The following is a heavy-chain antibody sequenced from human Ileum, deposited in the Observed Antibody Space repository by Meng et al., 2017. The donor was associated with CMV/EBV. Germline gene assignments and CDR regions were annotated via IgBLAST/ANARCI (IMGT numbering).Heavy chain of an antibody. CDR1: NVSSNSAA. Sequence: NVSSNSAAWNWVRQSPSRGLEWLGRTYYRSKWYKDDALSVKSRITIDPDTSKNQFSLQLNSVTPEDTAVYYCARVSRWNYAADWFDPWGQGTLVTVSS. D-gene: IGHD1-7*01. CDR3: ARVSRWNYAADWFDP. V-gene: IGHV6-1*01. J-gene: IGHJ5*02. CDR2: TYYRSKWYK.